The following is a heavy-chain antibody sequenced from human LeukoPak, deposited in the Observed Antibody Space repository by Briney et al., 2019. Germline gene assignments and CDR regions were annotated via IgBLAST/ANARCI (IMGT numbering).Heavy chain of an antibody. V-gene: IGHV1-24*01. CDR2: FDPEDGET. Sequence: ASVKVSCKVSGYTLTELSMHWVRQAPGKGLEWMGGFDPEDGETIYAQKFQGRVTMTEDTSTDTAYMELSSLRSEDTAVYYCAAIMTTVTTPDYWGQGTLVTVSS. D-gene: IGHD4-17*01. CDR3: AAIMTTVTTPDY. CDR1: GYTLTELS. J-gene: IGHJ4*02.